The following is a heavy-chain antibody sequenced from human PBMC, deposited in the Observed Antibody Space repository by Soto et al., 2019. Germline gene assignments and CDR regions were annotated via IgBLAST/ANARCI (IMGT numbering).Heavy chain of an antibody. CDR1: VGSISSGDYY. J-gene: IGHJ6*02. D-gene: IGHD3-16*01. V-gene: IGHV4-30-4*01. CDR3: ARDGGLTTYYSYYGMHV. CDR2: IYYSGST. Sequence: SETLSLTCTVSVGSISSGDYYWSWIRQPPGKGLEWIGYIYYSGSTYYNPSLKSRVTISVDTSKNQFSLKLSSVTAADTAVYYCARDGGLTTYYSYYGMHVWGQSTTVSVSS.